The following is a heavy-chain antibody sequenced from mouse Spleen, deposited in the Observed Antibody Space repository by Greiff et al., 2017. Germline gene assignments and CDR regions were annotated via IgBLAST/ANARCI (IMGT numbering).Heavy chain of an antibody. CDR1: GYTFTSYT. CDR3: ARSYSNWFAY. CDR2: INPSSGYT. D-gene: IGHD2-5*01. J-gene: IGHJ3*01. V-gene: IGHV1-4*01. Sequence: VQLQQSGAELARPGASVKMSCKASGYTFTSYTMHWVKQRPGQGLEWIGYINPSSGYTKYKQKFKDKATLTADKSSSTAYMQLNSLTSEDSAVYYCARSYSNWFAYWGQGTLVTVSA.